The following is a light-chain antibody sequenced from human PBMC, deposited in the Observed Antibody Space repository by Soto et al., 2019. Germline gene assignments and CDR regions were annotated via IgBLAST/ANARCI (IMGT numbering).Light chain of an antibody. CDR3: QQYGSSAWT. CDR1: QSVSSSY. CDR2: GAS. J-gene: IGKJ1*01. Sequence: ETVFTQSPGTLSLSPGERATLSCRASQSVSSSYLAWYQHKPGQAPRLLIYGASSRATGIPDRFSGSGSGTDFTLTISRLEPEDFAVYYCQQYGSSAWTLGQGTKV. V-gene: IGKV3-20*01.